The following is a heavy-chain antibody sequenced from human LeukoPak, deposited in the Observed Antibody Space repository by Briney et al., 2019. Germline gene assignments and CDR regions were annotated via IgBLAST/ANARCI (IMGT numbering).Heavy chain of an antibody. CDR3: ARDRESSPWELLLEY. CDR1: GYSIRSGYY. Sequence: PSETLSLTCAVSGYSIRSGYYWAWIRQPPGKGLEWIGSLHHTSSTYYNPSLKSRVTMSVDKSNNKFSLKLSSVTAADTALYYCARDRESSPWELLLEYWGQGILVTVSS. J-gene: IGHJ4*02. CDR2: LHHTSST. D-gene: IGHD1-26*01. V-gene: IGHV4-38-2*02.